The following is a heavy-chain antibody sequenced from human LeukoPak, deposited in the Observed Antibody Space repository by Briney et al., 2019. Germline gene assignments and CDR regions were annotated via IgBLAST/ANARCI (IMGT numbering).Heavy chain of an antibody. D-gene: IGHD5-18*01. Sequence: PGGSLRLSCAASGFTFSSYAMHWVRQAPGKGLEWVAVISYDGSNKYYTDSVKGRFTTSRDNSKNTLYLQMNSLRAEDTAVYSCARERGYTYGLDYWGQGTLVTVSS. CDR1: GFTFSSYA. J-gene: IGHJ4*02. V-gene: IGHV3-30-3*01. CDR2: ISYDGSNK. CDR3: ARERGYTYGLDY.